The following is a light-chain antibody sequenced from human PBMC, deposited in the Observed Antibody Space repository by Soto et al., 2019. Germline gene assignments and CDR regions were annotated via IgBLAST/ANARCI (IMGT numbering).Light chain of an antibody. CDR2: RAS. J-gene: IGKJ1*01. Sequence: EIVLTQSPGTLSLSPGERATLSCRASPTVDSSFLAWYQQKPGQPPRLLINRASNRATDIPDRFSGSVSGPDFTLTISRLEPEDFAVYYCQQHGSPPWTFGPGTKVEVK. CDR3: QQHGSPPWT. CDR1: PTVDSSF. V-gene: IGKV3-20*01.